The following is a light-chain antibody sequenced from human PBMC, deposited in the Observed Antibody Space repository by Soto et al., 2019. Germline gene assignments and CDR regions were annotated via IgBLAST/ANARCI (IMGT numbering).Light chain of an antibody. Sequence: DVQMAQSPSTLSASVGDTVTVGCRASQDVGSFVAWYQRKPGKAPKLLIYLASRLKSGVPSSFSGSGSGTDFSLPISGLQPDDFATYFCQQYNSHSFYSFGQGTKLEIK. CDR1: QDVGSF. CDR2: LAS. V-gene: IGKV1-5*03. CDR3: QQYNSHSFYS. J-gene: IGKJ2*03.